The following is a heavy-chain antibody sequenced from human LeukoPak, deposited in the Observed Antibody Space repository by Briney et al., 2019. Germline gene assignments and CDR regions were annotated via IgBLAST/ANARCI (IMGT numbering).Heavy chain of an antibody. J-gene: IGHJ6*03. CDR1: GFTFDDYA. D-gene: IGHD2-2*01. CDR2: ISWNSGSI. Sequence: GGSLRLSCAASGFTFDDYAMHWVRQAPGKGLEWVSGISWNSGSIGYADSVKGRFTISRDNAKNSLYLQMNSLRAEDTAVYYCARDKLLLGYYYYYMDVWGKGTTVTVSS. V-gene: IGHV3-9*01. CDR3: ARDKLLLGYYYYYMDV.